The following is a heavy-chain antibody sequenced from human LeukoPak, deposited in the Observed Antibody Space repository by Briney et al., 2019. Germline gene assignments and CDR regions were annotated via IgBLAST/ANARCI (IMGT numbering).Heavy chain of an antibody. D-gene: IGHD3-3*01. V-gene: IGHV4-34*01. CDR3: ARGRLRFLEWLAGHDAFDI. CDR2: INHSGST. CDR1: GGSLSGYY. Sequence: SETLSLTCAVYGGSLSGYYWSWIRQPPGKGLEWIGEINHSGSTNYNPSLKSRVTISVDTSKNQFSLKLSSVTAADTAVYYCARGRLRFLEWLAGHDAFDIWGQGTMVTVSS. J-gene: IGHJ3*02.